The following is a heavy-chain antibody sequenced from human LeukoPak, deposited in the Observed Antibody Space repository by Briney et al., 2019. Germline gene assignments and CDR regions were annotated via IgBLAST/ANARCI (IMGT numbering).Heavy chain of an antibody. CDR3: ARHGLREGYTEDS. J-gene: IGHJ4*02. Sequence: SETLSLTCTVSGGSVTSSIDYWAWIRQPPGKGLEWIGSLHHSGLTYYNPSLKSRVTMSVDTSKNQFSVKLTSVTATDTAVYYCARHGLREGYTEDSWGLGTLVTVSS. V-gene: IGHV4-39*01. CDR2: LHHSGLT. CDR1: GGSVTSSIDY. D-gene: IGHD5-24*01.